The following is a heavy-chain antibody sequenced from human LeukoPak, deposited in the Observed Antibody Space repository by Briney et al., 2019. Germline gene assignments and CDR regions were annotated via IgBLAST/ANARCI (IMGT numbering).Heavy chain of an antibody. CDR3: ARVDCSGGSCYRSSQFDY. Sequence: SQTLSLTCAISGDSVSSNSAARNWIRQSPSRSLEWLGRTYYRSKWYNAYAVSVKSRITINPDTSKNQFSLQLNSVTPEDTAVYYCARVDCSGGSCYRSSQFDYWGQGTLVTVSS. CDR1: GDSVSSNSAA. V-gene: IGHV6-1*01. CDR2: TYYRSKWYN. J-gene: IGHJ4*02. D-gene: IGHD2-15*01.